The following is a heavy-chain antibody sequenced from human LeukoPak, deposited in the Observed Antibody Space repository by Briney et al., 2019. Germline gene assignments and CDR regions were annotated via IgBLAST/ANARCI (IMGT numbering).Heavy chain of an antibody. CDR2: INPNSGGT. CDR1: GYTFTGYY. CDR3: ARFPYGIAAAGVGWTELHFDY. J-gene: IGHJ4*02. D-gene: IGHD6-13*01. Sequence: ASVKVSCKASGYTFTGYYMHWVRQAPGQGLEWMGWINPNSGGTNYAQKFQGRVTMTRDTSISTAYMELSRLRSDDTAVYYCARFPYGIAAAGVGWTELHFDYWGQGTLVTVSS. V-gene: IGHV1-2*02.